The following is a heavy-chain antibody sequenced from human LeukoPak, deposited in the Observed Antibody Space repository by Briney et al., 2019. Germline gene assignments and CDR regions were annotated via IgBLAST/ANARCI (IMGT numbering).Heavy chain of an antibody. V-gene: IGHV3-23*01. CDR2: ISDSGGSA. CDR3: VRPYNSDSSGYWGY. CDR1: GFTFSNYA. J-gene: IGHJ4*02. Sequence: PGGSLRLSCAASGFTFSNYAMSWVRQAPGKGLEWVSAISDSGGSAYYADSVKGRFTISRDNSKNTLHLQMNSLRAEDTAVYYCVRPYNSDSSGYWGYWGQGTLVAVSS. D-gene: IGHD3-22*01.